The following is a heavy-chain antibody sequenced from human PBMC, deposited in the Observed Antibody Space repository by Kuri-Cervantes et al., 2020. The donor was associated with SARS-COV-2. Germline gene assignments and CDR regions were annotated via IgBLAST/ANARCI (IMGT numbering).Heavy chain of an antibody. CDR3: ARWGVVTNSFDY. V-gene: IGHV1-69*05. D-gene: IGHD2-21*02. CDR2: IIPVFGTA. J-gene: IGHJ4*02. Sequence: SVKVSCKPSGGTLSSFAISWVRQAPGQGLEWMGGIIPVFGTARYPQRFQGRVTMTTDESTTTAYMELSSLRSEDTAVYYCARWGVVTNSFDYWGQGTLVTVSS. CDR1: GGTLSSFA.